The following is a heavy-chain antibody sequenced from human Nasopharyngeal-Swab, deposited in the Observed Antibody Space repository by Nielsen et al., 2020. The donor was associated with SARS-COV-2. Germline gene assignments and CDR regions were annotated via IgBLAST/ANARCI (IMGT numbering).Heavy chain of an antibody. CDR2: ISSSSSYI. CDR1: GFTFSSYE. D-gene: IGHD6-13*01. CDR3: ARDPIGYSSSSWWFDP. V-gene: IGHV3-21*01. J-gene: IGHJ5*02. Sequence: GGSLRLSCAASGFTFSSYEMNWVRQAPGKGLEWVSSISSSSSYIYYADSVKDRFTISRDNAKNSLYLQMNSLRAEDTAVYYCARDPIGYSSSSWWFDPWGQGTLVTVSS.